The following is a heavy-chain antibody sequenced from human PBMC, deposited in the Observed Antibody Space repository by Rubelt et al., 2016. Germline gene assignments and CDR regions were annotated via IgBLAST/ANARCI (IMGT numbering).Heavy chain of an antibody. V-gene: IGHV4-39*07. J-gene: IGHJ5*02. CDR3: GKARNSIATRPYWFDP. CDR2: VYYTGTT. D-gene: IGHD6-6*01. CDR1: GDSISNSGYY. Sequence: QLQESGPGLVQPSETLSLTCTVSGDSISNSGYYWGWIRQPPGKGLEWIGNVYYTGTTYLSPSLKSRVTISVDTSKNQFSLDVRSGTAADTAVYYCGKARNSIATRPYWFDPWGQGTLVTVSS.